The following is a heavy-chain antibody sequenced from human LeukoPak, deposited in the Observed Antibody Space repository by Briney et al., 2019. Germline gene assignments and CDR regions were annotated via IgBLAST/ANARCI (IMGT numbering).Heavy chain of an antibody. CDR3: ARRSSSWKNWFDP. Sequence: PSETLSLTCTVSGGSIDSNSCTWIRQPPGKGLGWIGYIYYSGTTNYNPSLKSRVTMSVDMSKNQFSLKLSSVTAADTAVYYCARRSSSWKNWFDPWGQGTLVTVSS. CDR2: IYYSGTT. CDR1: GGSIDSNS. J-gene: IGHJ5*02. D-gene: IGHD6-13*01. V-gene: IGHV4-59*01.